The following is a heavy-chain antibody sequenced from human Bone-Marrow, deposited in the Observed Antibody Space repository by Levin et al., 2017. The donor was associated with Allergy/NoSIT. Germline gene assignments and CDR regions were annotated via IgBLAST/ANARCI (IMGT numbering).Heavy chain of an antibody. CDR3: ARMQQLVEFDY. J-gene: IGHJ4*02. D-gene: IGHD6-13*01. Sequence: GESLKISCAASGFTFDDYGMSWVRQAPGKGLEWVSGINWNGGSTGYADSVKGRFTISRDNAKNSLYLQMNSLRAEDTALYHCARMQQLVEFDYWGQGTLVTVSS. V-gene: IGHV3-20*01. CDR2: INWNGGST. CDR1: GFTFDDYG.